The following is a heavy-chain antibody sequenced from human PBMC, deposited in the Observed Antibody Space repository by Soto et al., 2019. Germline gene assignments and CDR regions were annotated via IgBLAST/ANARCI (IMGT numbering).Heavy chain of an antibody. J-gene: IGHJ5*02. Sequence: PSETLSLTCSVSGVSISNTSYYWGWIRQPPGKGLEWVGTIYFSGSTFYNPSLKSRVTISIDTSKNQFSLRLSSVTAADTAVYYCASHGSSWGQGTLVTVSS. CDR3: ASHGSS. V-gene: IGHV4-39*01. CDR2: IYFSGST. CDR1: GVSISNTSYY.